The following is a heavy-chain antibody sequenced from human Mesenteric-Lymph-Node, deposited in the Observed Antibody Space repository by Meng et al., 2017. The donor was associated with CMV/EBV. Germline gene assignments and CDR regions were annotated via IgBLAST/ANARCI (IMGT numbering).Heavy chain of an antibody. D-gene: IGHD2-2*01. CDR2: IYYSGST. CDR1: GGSISSGDYY. CDR3: ARGEHVVPADPPDY. J-gene: IGHJ4*02. Sequence: SETLSLTCTVSGGSISSGDYYWSWIRQPPGKGLEWIGYIYYSGSTYYNPSLKSRVTISVDTSKNQFSLKLSSVTAADTAVYYCARGEHVVPADPPDYWGQGTLVTVSS. V-gene: IGHV4-30-4*08.